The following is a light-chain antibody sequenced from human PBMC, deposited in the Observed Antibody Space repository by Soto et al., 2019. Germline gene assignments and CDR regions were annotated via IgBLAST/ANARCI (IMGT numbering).Light chain of an antibody. CDR2: DVT. V-gene: IGLV2-11*01. J-gene: IGLJ3*02. CDR1: SSEVGRFNY. CDR3: AVWDDSLSGWV. Sequence: QSALTQPRSVSGSPGQSVTISCTGTSSEVGRFNYVSWYQQYPGKAPKVVIYDVTERPSGVPDRFSGSKSGNTASLTISGLRSEDEADYYCAVWDDSLSGWVFGGGTKLTVL.